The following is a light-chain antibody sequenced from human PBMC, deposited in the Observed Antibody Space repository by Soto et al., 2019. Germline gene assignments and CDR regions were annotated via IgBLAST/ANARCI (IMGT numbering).Light chain of an antibody. Sequence: EIVLTQSPGTLSLSPGERATLSCRASQSVSSTYLAWYQQKPGQAPRLVIYAASNRATGIPDRFSGSASGADLTLTISRLEPEDFAVYYCQQYDTSLPMYTFGQGTKLEIK. J-gene: IGKJ2*01. CDR3: QQYDTSLPMYT. CDR2: AAS. CDR1: QSVSSTY. V-gene: IGKV3-20*01.